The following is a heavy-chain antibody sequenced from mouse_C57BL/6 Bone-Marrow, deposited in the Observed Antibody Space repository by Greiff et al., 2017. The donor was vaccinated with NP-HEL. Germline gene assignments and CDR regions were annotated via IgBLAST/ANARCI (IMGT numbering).Heavy chain of an antibody. J-gene: IGHJ4*01. CDR1: GYSITSDY. CDR3: ARAPLWLRRNYYAMDY. D-gene: IGHD2-2*01. Sequence: VHLVESGPGLAKPSQTLSLTCSVTGYSITSDYWNWIRKFPGNKLEYMGYISYSGSTYYNPSLKSRISITRYTSKNQYYLQLNSVTTEDTATYYCARAPLWLRRNYYAMDYVGQGTSVTVSA. V-gene: IGHV3-8*01. CDR2: ISYSGST.